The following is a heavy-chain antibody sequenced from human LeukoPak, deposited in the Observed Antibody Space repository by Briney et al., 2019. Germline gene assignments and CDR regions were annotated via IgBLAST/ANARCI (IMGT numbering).Heavy chain of an antibody. CDR2: IYYSGST. J-gene: IGHJ4*02. CDR3: ARDGTVTTFDY. Sequence: PSETLSLTCTVSGGSISTYYWGWIRQPPGKGLEWIGSIYYSGSTYYNPSLKSRVTISVDTSKNQFSLKLSSVTAADTAVYYCARDGTVTTFDYWGQGTLVTVSS. V-gene: IGHV4-39*07. CDR1: GGSISTYY. D-gene: IGHD4-17*01.